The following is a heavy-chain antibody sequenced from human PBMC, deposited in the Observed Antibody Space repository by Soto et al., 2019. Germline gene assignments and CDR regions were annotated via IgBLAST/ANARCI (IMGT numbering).Heavy chain of an antibody. J-gene: IGHJ6*02. D-gene: IGHD4-17*01. CDR3: AREDYGDYVDYFYGMDV. Sequence: EVQLVESGGDLVKPGRSLRLSCTASGFTFGDYAVSWFRQAPGKGLEWVGFIRSKAHGGTAEYAASVIGRCTISRDDSXSXXYLQMNSLKTEDTAVYYCAREDYGDYVDYFYGMDVWGQGTTVTVSS. CDR2: IRSKAHGGTA. V-gene: IGHV3-49*05. CDR1: GFTFGDYA.